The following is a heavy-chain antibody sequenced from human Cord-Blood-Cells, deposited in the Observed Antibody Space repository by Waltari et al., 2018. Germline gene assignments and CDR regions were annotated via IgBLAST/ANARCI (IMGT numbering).Heavy chain of an antibody. J-gene: IGHJ4*02. CDR1: GFTFTSSA. Sequence: QMQLVQSGPEVKKPGTSVKVSCKASGFTFTSSAVPWVRQARGQRLEWIGWIVVGSGNTNYAQKFQERVTITRDMSTSTAYMELSSLRSEDTAVYYCAADTGRYSSSWYYFDYWGQGTLVTVSS. CDR2: IVVGSGNT. CDR3: AADTGRYSSSWYYFDY. V-gene: IGHV1-58*01. D-gene: IGHD6-13*01.